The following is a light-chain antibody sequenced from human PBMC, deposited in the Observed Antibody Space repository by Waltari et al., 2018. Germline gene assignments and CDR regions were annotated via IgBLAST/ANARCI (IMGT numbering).Light chain of an antibody. CDR2: DAS. CDR1: QSVSSD. Sequence: EIVMTQSPVTLSVSLGERATLSGRARQSVSSDLAWYQQKPGQAPRLLIYDASTRAAGLAARFSASGSGTEFTLTISSLQSEDFAVYYCQQYKYWPPLTFGGGTKVEIK. J-gene: IGKJ4*01. CDR3: QQYKYWPPLT. V-gene: IGKV3-15*01.